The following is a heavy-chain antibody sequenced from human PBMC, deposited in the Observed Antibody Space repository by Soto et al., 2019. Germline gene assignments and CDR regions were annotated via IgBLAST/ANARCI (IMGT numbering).Heavy chain of an antibody. D-gene: IGHD3-10*01. CDR1: GFSFSNYW. CDR2: IKFDGSRT. Sequence: SLRLSCSASGFSFSNYWMHWVRQAPGKGLVWVSGIKFDGSRTTYADSVKGRFTNSRDNARNTLYLQMNSLSAEDTAMYYCARDEGDAMIRGYDSWGQGTLVTFSS. CDR3: ARDEGDAMIRGYDS. J-gene: IGHJ4*02. V-gene: IGHV3-74*01.